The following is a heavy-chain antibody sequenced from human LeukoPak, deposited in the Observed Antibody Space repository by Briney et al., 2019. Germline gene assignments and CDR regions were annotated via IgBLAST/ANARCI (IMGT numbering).Heavy chain of an antibody. Sequence: PGGSLRLSCAASGFTVSSNYMSWLRQAPGKGLEWVSVIYSGGSTYYADSVKGRFTISRDNSKNTLYLQMNSLRAEDTAVYYCARGGRTAQFDYWGQGTLVTVSS. CDR2: IYSGGST. V-gene: IGHV3-53*01. CDR3: ARGGRTAQFDY. D-gene: IGHD1-1*01. J-gene: IGHJ4*02. CDR1: GFTVSSNY.